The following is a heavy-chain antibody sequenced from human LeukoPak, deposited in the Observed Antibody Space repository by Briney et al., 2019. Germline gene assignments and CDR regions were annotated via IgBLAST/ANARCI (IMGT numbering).Heavy chain of an antibody. CDR3: ARGGRWLQFNY. Sequence: PSETLSLTCTVSGGSISSSSYYWGWIRQPPGKGLEWIGSIYYSGSTYYNPSLKSRVTISVDTSKNQFSLELSSVTAADTAVYYCARGGRWLQFNYWGQGTLVTVSS. D-gene: IGHD5-24*01. CDR1: GGSISSSSYY. J-gene: IGHJ4*02. V-gene: IGHV4-39*07. CDR2: IYYSGST.